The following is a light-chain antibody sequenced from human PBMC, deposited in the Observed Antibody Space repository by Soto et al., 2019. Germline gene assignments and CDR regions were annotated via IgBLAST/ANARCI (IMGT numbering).Light chain of an antibody. CDR1: QTISSW. V-gene: IGKV1-5*01. CDR2: DAS. CDR3: QRFNSDPPT. Sequence: DIQMTQSPSTLSASVGDRVTITCRASQTISSWLAWYQQKPGKAPKLLIYDASSLESGVPSRFSGSGSGTEFTLTISSLQPEDVATYYCQRFNSDPPTFGQGTKVDIK. J-gene: IGKJ1*01.